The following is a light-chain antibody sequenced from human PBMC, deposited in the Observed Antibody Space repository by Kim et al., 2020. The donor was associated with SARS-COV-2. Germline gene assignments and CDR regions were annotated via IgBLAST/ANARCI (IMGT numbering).Light chain of an antibody. J-gene: IGLJ2*01. Sequence: GQSITIACTGTSSDVGVYNYGSWYQKHPGKAPKLMIFDVSKRPSGVPDRFSGSKSGNTASLTISGLQAEDEGDYYCCSYAGSYTLVFGGGTQLTVL. CDR3: CSYAGSYTLV. V-gene: IGLV2-11*03. CDR1: SSDVGVYNY. CDR2: DVS.